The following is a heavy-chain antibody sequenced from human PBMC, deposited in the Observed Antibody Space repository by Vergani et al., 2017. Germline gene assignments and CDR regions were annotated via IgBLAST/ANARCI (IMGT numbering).Heavy chain of an antibody. CDR2: IYYSGST. Sequence: QLQLQESGPGLVKPSETLSLTCTVSGGSISSSSYYWGWIRQPPGKGLEWIGSIYYSGSTYYNPSLKSRVTISVDTSKNQFSPKLSSVTAADTAVYYCARDGLNTIAVAGTWGQGTLVTVSS. CDR1: GGSISSSSYY. V-gene: IGHV4-39*07. J-gene: IGHJ4*02. CDR3: ARDGLNTIAVAGT. D-gene: IGHD6-19*01.